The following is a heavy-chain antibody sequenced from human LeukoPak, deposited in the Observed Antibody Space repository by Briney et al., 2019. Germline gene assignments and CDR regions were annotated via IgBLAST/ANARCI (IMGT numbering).Heavy chain of an antibody. CDR3: ARDRPGSYWYFDL. CDR1: GGSISSYY. D-gene: IGHD3-10*01. J-gene: IGHJ2*01. Sequence: SGTLSLTCTVSGGSISSYYWSWIRQPPGKGLEWVGHTYYLGSTNYNPSLKSRVTISIDTSKNYFSLKLNSVIAADTAVYYCARDRPGSYWYFDLWGRGTLVTVSS. V-gene: IGHV4-59*01. CDR2: TYYLGST.